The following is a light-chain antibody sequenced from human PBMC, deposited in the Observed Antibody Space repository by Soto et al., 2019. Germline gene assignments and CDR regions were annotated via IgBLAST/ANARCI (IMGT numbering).Light chain of an antibody. V-gene: IGKV3D-20*02. CDR2: GAS. Sequence: EIVLTQSPGTLSLSPGERATLSCRAIQNINSDYFAWYQQKPGQAPRLLIFGASTRATGIPDRFSGSGSGTKFTLTISSLEPEDFAVYYCQQRGNWPPITFGQGTRLEIK. J-gene: IGKJ5*01. CDR1: QNINSDY. CDR3: QQRGNWPPIT.